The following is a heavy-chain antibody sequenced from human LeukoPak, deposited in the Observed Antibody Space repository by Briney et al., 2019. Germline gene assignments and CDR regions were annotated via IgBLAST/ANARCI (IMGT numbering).Heavy chain of an antibody. Sequence: GGSLRLSCAASGFSFTTYWMSWVRQAPGKGLEGVASIEQDGSEKYSVDSVKGRFPISTHNAKSSLFLQMNSLRAEDTAVYYCGKGHTSLAPGGQGALVTVSS. CDR1: GFSFTTYW. D-gene: IGHD5-18*01. J-gene: IGHJ4*02. CDR2: IEQDGSEK. V-gene: IGHV3-7*01. CDR3: GKGHTSLAP.